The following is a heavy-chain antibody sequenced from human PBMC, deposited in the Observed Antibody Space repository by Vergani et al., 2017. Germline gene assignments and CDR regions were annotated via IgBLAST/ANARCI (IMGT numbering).Heavy chain of an antibody. CDR3: AKHFRGWGIDY. CDR1: GFTLSNYD. D-gene: IGHD3-16*01. J-gene: IGHJ4*02. CDR2: IQFAGSNQ. Sequence: QVQLVESGGGVVQRGGSLRLSCATSGFTLSNYDMQWIRQGPGKGLEFVAFIQFAGSNQYYAESVKGRFTLSRDFSKNTLHLQMNSLRTDDTATYYCAKHFRGWGIDYWGQGTQVIVSS. V-gene: IGHV3-30*02.